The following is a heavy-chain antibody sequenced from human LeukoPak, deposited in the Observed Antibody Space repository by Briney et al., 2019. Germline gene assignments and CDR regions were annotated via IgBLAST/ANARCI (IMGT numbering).Heavy chain of an antibody. CDR1: GGSISSYY. V-gene: IGHV4-59*12. CDR3: ARDIPNWFDP. Sequence: PSETLSLTCTVSGGSISSYYWSWIRQPPGKGLEWIGYIYHSGSTYYNPSLKSRVTISVDRSKNQFSLKLSSVTAADTAVYYCARDIPNWFDPWGQGTLVTVSS. CDR2: IYHSGST. J-gene: IGHJ5*02.